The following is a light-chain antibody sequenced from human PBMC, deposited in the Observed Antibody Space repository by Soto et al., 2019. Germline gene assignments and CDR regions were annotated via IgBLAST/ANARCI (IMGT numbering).Light chain of an antibody. CDR3: CSYAGSYTHV. CDR1: SSDVGGYNY. Sequence: QSALTQPRSVSGSPGQSVTISCTGTSSDVGGYNYVSWYQQHPGKAPNLMIYDVSKRPSGVPDRFSGSKSGNTASLTISGLEDEDEADYYRCSYAGSYTHVFGTGTKVTVL. J-gene: IGLJ1*01. CDR2: DVS. V-gene: IGLV2-11*01.